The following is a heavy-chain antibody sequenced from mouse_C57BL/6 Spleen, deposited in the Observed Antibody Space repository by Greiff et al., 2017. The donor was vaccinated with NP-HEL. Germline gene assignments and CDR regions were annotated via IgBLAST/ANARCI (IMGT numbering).Heavy chain of an antibody. CDR3: ARYRDYSFDY. D-gene: IGHD1-1*01. Sequence: VQLQQPGAELVMPGASVKLSCKASGYTFTSYWMHWVKQRPGQGLEWIGEIDPSDSYTNYNQKFKGKSTLTVDKSSSTAYMQLSSLTSEDSAVYYCARYRDYSFDYWGQGTTLTVSS. CDR1: GYTFTSYW. V-gene: IGHV1-69*01. J-gene: IGHJ2*01. CDR2: IDPSDSYT.